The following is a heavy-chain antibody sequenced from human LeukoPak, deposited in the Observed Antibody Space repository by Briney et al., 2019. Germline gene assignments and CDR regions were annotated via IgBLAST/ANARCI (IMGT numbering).Heavy chain of an antibody. V-gene: IGHV3-7*03. D-gene: IGHD6-6*01. CDR3: ARSSYCSSSSV. Sequence: GVSLRLSCAVSGFTFSGFRVSWSRQSPGKGRECVASINSDGSEGYYADVVKGRFTISRDNAKNSLYLQINSLRAEYTAVYYCARSSYCSSSSVWGQGTMVTVSS. J-gene: IGHJ3*01. CDR2: INSDGSEG. CDR1: GFTFSGFR.